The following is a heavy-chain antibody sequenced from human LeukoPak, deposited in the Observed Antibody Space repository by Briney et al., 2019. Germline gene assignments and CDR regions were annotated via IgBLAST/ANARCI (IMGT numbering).Heavy chain of an antibody. CDR3: TRLRADGTGSYYYHGLDV. CDR1: GFTFSGSA. Sequence: PGGSLRLSCAASGFTFSGSAIHWVRQASGKGLEWVGRIRSKADNYATSYAASVQGRFTISRDDSKNTAYLLMNSLQTEDTAVYYCTRLRADGTGSYYYHGLDVWGQGTTVTVSS. CDR2: IRSKADNYAT. D-gene: IGHD6-13*01. J-gene: IGHJ6*02. V-gene: IGHV3-73*01.